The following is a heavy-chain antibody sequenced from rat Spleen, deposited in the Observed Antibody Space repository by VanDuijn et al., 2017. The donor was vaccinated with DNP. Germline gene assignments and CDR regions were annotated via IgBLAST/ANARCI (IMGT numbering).Heavy chain of an antibody. CDR3: ARWSFYFDY. V-gene: IGHV3-1*01. J-gene: IGHJ2*01. Sequence: EVQLQESGSGLVKPSQSLSLTCSVTGYSTTSNYWGWIRKFPGNKMEWIGHISYRGSTSYNPSLKSRISITRDTSKNQFFLQLNSVTTEDTATYYCARWSFYFDYWGQGVMVTVSS. CDR2: ISYRGST. CDR1: GYSTTSNY.